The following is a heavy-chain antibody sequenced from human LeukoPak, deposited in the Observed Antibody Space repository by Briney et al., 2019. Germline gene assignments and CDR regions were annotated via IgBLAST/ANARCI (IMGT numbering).Heavy chain of an antibody. CDR3: AREEVLCFGELFYDY. D-gene: IGHD3-10*01. Sequence: PGGSLRLSCAASGFTFSSYWMSWVRQAPGKGLEWVANIKQDGSEKYYVDSVKGRFTISRDNAKNSLYLQMNSLRAEDTAVYYCAREEVLCFGELFYDYWGQGTLVTVSS. CDR2: IKQDGSEK. CDR1: GFTFSSYW. J-gene: IGHJ4*02. V-gene: IGHV3-7*03.